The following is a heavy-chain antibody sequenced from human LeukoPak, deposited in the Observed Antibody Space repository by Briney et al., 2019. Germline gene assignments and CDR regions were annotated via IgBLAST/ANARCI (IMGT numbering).Heavy chain of an antibody. CDR2: IYYSEGP. J-gene: IGHJ5*02. CDR3: ARGGLVSSFDP. Sequence: SETLSLTCTVSGGSISSYYGSWIRQPPGKGLEWIGYIYYSEGPNYNPSLKSRVTISVDTSKNQFSLKLNSVTAADTAVYYCARGGLVSSFDPWGQGTLVTVSS. V-gene: IGHV4-59*13. CDR1: GGSISSYY.